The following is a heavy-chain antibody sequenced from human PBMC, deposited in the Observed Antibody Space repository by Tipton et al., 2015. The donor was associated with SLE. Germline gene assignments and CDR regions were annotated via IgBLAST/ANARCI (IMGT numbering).Heavy chain of an antibody. CDR2: IWNDGSDK. CDR3: AKDGWGGYVAYLDS. D-gene: IGHD3-3*01. CDR1: GFSFSSMA. Sequence: SLRLSCTASGFSFSSMAMHWVRQAPGKGLEWEAVIWNDGSDKFYADSVKGRFTISRDNSMNTLFLHMNSLRPADTALYYCAKDGWGGYVAYLDSWGQGTLVTVSS. J-gene: IGHJ4*02. V-gene: IGHV3-30*18.